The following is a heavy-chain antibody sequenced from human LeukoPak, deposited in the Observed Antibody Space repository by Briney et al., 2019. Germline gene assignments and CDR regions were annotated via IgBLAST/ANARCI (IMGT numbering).Heavy chain of an antibody. CDR3: ARVDRFGELLWRQLWFDP. CDR1: GYTFTSYG. J-gene: IGHJ5*02. D-gene: IGHD3-10*01. CDR2: ISAYNGNT. V-gene: IGHV1-18*01. Sequence: ASVKVSCKASGYTFTSYGISWVRQAPGQGLEWMGWISAYNGNTNYAQKLQGRDTMTTDTSTSTAYMELRSLRSDDTAVYYCARVDRFGELLWRQLWFDPWGQGTLVTVSS.